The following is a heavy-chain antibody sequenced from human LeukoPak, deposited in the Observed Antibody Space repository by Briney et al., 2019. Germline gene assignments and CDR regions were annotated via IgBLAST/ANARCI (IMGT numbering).Heavy chain of an antibody. D-gene: IGHD3-3*01. CDR2: IYGGGNI. J-gene: IGHJ4*02. CDR1: GFTFSSNY. Sequence: GGSLRLSCAASGFTFSSNYMNWVRQAPGKGLEWVSVIYGGGNIYYADSVKGRFTTSRDNAKNTLFLQMNSLRAEDTAVYYCTRDFDFSSAIWGQGTLVTVSS. V-gene: IGHV3-53*01. CDR3: TRDFDFSSAI.